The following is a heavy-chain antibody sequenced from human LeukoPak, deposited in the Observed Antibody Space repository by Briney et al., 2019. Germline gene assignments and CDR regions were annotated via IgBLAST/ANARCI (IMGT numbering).Heavy chain of an antibody. CDR3: AREWRGYYYDSGGYYLLDAFDI. Sequence: GGSLRLSCAASGFTFSSYWMHWVRQAPGKGLVWVSRINSDGSSTSYADSVKGRFTISRDNAKNTLYLQINSLRAEDTAVYYCAREWRGYYYDSGGYYLLDAFDIWGQGTRVIVSS. CDR2: INSDGSST. D-gene: IGHD3-22*01. J-gene: IGHJ3*02. CDR1: GFTFSSYW. V-gene: IGHV3-74*01.